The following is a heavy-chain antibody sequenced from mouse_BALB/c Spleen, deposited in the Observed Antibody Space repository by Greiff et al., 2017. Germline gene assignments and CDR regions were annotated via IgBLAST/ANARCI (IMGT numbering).Heavy chain of an antibody. CDR1: GYTFTDYW. CDR3: ARDYYGSSQFAY. J-gene: IGHJ3*01. V-gene: IGHV1-69*01. Sequence: QVHVKQPGAELVMPGASVKMSCKASGYTFTDYWMHWVKQRPGQGLEWIGAIDTSDSYTSYNQKFKGKATLTVDESSSTAYMQLSSLTSEDSAVYYCARDYYGSSQFAYWGQGTLVTVSA. CDR2: IDTSDSYT. D-gene: IGHD1-1*01.